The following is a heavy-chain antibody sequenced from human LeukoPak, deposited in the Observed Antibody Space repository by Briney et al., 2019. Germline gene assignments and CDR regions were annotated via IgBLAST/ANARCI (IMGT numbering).Heavy chain of an antibody. V-gene: IGHV3-11*01. CDR3: SIYPRSRLQ. D-gene: IGHD1-1*01. CDR1: GFSPSDSY. J-gene: IGHJ4*01. CDR2: ISGSGSDI. Sequence: GGSLRLSCAVSGFSPSDSYLTWIRQTPGKGLEWLAYISGSGSDIYYADSVKGRFTISRDNSRNSLFLQMDRLRPDDTALYYCSIYPRSRLQWGDGTLVTVSS.